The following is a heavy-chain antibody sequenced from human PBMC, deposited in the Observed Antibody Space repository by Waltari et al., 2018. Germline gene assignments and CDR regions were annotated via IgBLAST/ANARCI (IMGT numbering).Heavy chain of an antibody. D-gene: IGHD3-10*02. CDR1: GFTFGDYA. Sequence: EVQLVESGGGLVQPGRSLRLSCTASGFTFGDYAMSWFRQAPGKGLEWVGFIRSKAYGGTTEYAASVKGRFTISRDDSKSIAYLQMNSLRVDDTAVYYCVRNRDYHMFDVWGQGTMVTVSS. J-gene: IGHJ3*01. CDR3: VRNRDYHMFDV. V-gene: IGHV3-49*03. CDR2: IRSKAYGGTT.